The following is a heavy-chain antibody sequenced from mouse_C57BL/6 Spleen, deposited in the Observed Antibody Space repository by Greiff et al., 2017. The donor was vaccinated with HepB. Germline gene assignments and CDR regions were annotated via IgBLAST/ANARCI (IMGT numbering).Heavy chain of an antibody. V-gene: IGHV1-26*01. CDR1: GYTFTDYY. CDR2: INPNNGGT. J-gene: IGHJ3*01. Sequence: EVQLQQSGPELVKPGASVKISCKASGYTFTDYYMNWVKQSHGKSLEWIGDINPNNGGTSYNQKFKGKATLTVDKSSSTAYMELRSLTSEDSAVYYCASRDYDDWFAYWGQGTLVTVSA. CDR3: ASRDYDDWFAY. D-gene: IGHD2-4*01.